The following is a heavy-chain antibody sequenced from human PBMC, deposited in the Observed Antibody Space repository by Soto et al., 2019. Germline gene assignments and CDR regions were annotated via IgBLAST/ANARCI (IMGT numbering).Heavy chain of an antibody. D-gene: IGHD2-21*02. CDR3: ARGDFNWFDP. CDR1: GGSISSGGYS. V-gene: IGHV4-30-2*01. Sequence: SETLSLSCVVSGGSISSGGYSWSWIRQPPGKGLEWIGYIYHSGSTYYNSSLKSRVTISVDRSKNQFSLNLNSVTAADTAVYYCARGDFNWFDPWGQGTLVTVSS. CDR2: IYHSGST. J-gene: IGHJ5*02.